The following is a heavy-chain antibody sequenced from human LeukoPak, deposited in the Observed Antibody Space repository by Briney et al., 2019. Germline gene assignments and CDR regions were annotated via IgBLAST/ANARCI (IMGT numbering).Heavy chain of an antibody. CDR1: GASISSSSYY. CDR3: AREAKLLGRDAFDI. J-gene: IGHJ3*02. D-gene: IGHD1-26*01. V-gene: IGHV4-39*07. CDR2: IYSTGST. Sequence: SQTLSLTCTVSGASISSSSYYWGWLRQPPGKGLEWTGSIYSTGSTYHNPSLKSRVTISVHTSKNHFSLKLSSVSAADTAVYYCAREAKLLGRDAFDIWGQGTIVTVSS.